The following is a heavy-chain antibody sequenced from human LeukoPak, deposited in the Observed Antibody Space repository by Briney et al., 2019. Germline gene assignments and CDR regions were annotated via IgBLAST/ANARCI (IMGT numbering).Heavy chain of an antibody. CDR1: GFTFTSYG. J-gene: IGHJ4*02. D-gene: IGHD1-14*01. CDR2: IKRKSDGGTT. Sequence: GGTLRLSCGASGFTFTSYGMNWVRQAPGKGLEWVGRIKRKSDGGTTDYAAPVKGRFTISRDDSKNTLYLQMNSLKSEDTAVYYCTTELDVRPNHYWGQGTLVTVSS. CDR3: TTELDVRPNHY. V-gene: IGHV3-15*01.